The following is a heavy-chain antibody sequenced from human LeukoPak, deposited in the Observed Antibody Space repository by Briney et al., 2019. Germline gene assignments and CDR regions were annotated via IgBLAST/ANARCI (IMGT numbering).Heavy chain of an antibody. CDR3: ARLDDFWSGYSPDY. V-gene: IGHV3-30*02. CDR2: IRFDGSNK. J-gene: IGHJ4*02. D-gene: IGHD3-3*01. Sequence: GGSLRLSCAASGFTFSSNGMHWVRQAPGKGLEWVAFIRFDGSNKYYADSVKGRFTISRDNSKNSLYLQMNSLRAEDTAVYYCARLDDFWSGYSPDYWGQGTLVTVSS. CDR1: GFTFSSNG.